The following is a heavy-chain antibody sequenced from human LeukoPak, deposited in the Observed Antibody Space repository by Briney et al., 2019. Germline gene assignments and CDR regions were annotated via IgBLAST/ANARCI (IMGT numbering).Heavy chain of an antibody. V-gene: IGHV3-21*01. J-gene: IGHJ4*02. CDR2: INSFSTYI. CDR1: GFTFSSYS. Sequence: GGSLRLSCAASGFTFSSYSMNWVRQAPGKGLEWVSLINSFSTYIYYADSVKGRFTISRDNAKSSLYLQMNSLRAEDTAVYYCARVNRFGELRYSDYWGQGTLVTVSS. D-gene: IGHD3-10*01. CDR3: ARVNRFGELRYSDY.